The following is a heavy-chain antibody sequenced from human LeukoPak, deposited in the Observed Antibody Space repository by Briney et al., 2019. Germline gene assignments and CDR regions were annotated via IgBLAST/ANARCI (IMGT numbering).Heavy chain of an antibody. CDR3: ARRDCDDFPDDY. CDR1: GGSISSYY. D-gene: IGHD4-17*01. CDR2: IYCSGST. V-gene: IGHV4-59*01. Sequence: PSETLTLTCTVSGGSISSYYWSWIRQPPAKGLEWIGDIYCSGSTNYNPSLKSRVTISVDTSKNQFSLKLSSVTAADTAVYYCARRDCDDFPDDYWGQGTLVTVSS. J-gene: IGHJ4*02.